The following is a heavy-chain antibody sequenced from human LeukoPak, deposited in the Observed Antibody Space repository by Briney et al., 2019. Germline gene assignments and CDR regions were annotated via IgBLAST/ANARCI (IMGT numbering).Heavy chain of an antibody. Sequence: GRSLRLSCAASGFTFSSYAMHWVRQAPGKGLEWVAVISYDGSNKYYADSVKGRFTISRDNSKNTLYLQMNSLRAEDTAVYYCAKVGPIAAASYYYYYMDVWGKGTTVTVSS. J-gene: IGHJ6*03. CDR3: AKVGPIAAASYYYYYMDV. CDR1: GFTFSSYA. D-gene: IGHD6-25*01. CDR2: ISYDGSNK. V-gene: IGHV3-30*04.